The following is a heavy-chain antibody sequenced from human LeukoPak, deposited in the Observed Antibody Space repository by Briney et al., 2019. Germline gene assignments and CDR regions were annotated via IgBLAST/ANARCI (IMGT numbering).Heavy chain of an antibody. V-gene: IGHV1-69*05. CDR1: GGTFSSYA. J-gene: IGHJ4*02. D-gene: IGHD6-19*01. CDR3: ARAYKPGIAVAGLTY. Sequence: ASVKVSCKASGGTFSSYAISWVRQAPGQGLEWMGGIIPIFGTANYAQKFQGRVTITTDESTSTAYMELSSLRSEDTAVYYCARAYKPGIAVAGLTYWGQGTLVTVSS. CDR2: IIPIFGTA.